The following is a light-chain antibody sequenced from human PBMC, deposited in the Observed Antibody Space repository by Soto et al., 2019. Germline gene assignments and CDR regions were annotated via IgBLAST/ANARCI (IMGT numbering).Light chain of an antibody. J-gene: IGKJ4*01. CDR2: DAS. CDR1: QSVSSN. Sequence: EIVMTQSPATLSVSPGERVTLSCRASQSVSSNLAWYQQKPGQAPRLLIYDASTRATGIPARFSGSGSGTEFTLSISSLQSEDFAVYYCQQYQIWPPLTFGGGTKVEIK. V-gene: IGKV3-15*01. CDR3: QQYQIWPPLT.